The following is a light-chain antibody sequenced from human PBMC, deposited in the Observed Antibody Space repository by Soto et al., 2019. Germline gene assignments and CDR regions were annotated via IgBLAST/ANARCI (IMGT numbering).Light chain of an antibody. V-gene: IGKV3-15*01. CDR2: GAY. J-gene: IGKJ1*01. CDR3: QEYDNWRWT. Sequence: EIVMEQSPSTLSVFPGERATLSCRASQSVSSNLAWYQQKPGQAPRLLIYGAYTRATGIPARFSGSWSGTECTPTMPRLQSEDFAVYSCQEYDNWRWTLGQGTSVDIK. CDR1: QSVSSN.